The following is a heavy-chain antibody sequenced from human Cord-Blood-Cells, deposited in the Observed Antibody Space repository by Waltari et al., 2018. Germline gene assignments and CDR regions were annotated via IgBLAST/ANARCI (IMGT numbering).Heavy chain of an antibody. V-gene: IGHV4-39*01. CDR2: IYYSGIT. CDR3: ARLQGGRADV. Sequence: QLQLQESGPGLVKPSETLSLTCTVPGGSISSSSYYWGWIRQPPGKGLEWIGSIYYSGITYYNPSRKSRVAISVDTSKTQFSLKLSSVTAADTAVYYCARLQGGRADVWGQGTTVTVSS. D-gene: IGHD2-15*01. CDR1: GGSISSSSYY. J-gene: IGHJ6*02.